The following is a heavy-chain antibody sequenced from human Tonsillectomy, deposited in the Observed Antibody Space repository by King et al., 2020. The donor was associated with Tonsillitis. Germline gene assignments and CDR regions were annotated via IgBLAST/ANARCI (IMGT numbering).Heavy chain of an antibody. CDR3: VRRPDTSMVRDWYFDL. D-gene: IGHD5-18*01. CDR1: GYSFSSYW. V-gene: IGHV5-51*03. CDR2: IYPGDSDT. Sequence: VQLVESGAEVKKPGEALKISCKGSGYSFSSYWIGWVRQMPGKGLEWMGIIYPGDSDTRYSPAFQGQVTISADESVNTAYLQWSSLEASDTAIYYCVRRPDTSMVRDWYFDLWGRGTLVTVSS. J-gene: IGHJ2*01.